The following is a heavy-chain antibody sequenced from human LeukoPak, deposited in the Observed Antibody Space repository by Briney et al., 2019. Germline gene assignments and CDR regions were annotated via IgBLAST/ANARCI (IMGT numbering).Heavy chain of an antibody. CDR3: AKGYWSGYSFDNWFDP. J-gene: IGHJ5*02. D-gene: IGHD3-3*01. Sequence: GGSLRLSCAASGFTFSSYRMHWVRQGPGKGLEWVAFIRYDGSNKYYADSVKGRFTISRDNSKNTLYLQMNSLRTEDTAVYYCAKGYWSGYSFDNWFDPWGQGTLVTVSS. CDR2: IRYDGSNK. V-gene: IGHV3-30*02. CDR1: GFTFSSYR.